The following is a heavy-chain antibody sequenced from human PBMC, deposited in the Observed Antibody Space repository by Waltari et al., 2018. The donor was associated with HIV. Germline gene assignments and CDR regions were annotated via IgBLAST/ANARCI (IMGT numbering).Heavy chain of an antibody. V-gene: IGHV4-39*01. CDR2: IYYTWTT. J-gene: IGHJ4*02. D-gene: IGHD2-21*02. Sequence: QLQLQESGPGLVRPSETLSLTCSVSGGSIRSSGHYWGWLRQSSGKGLGWVGSIYYTWTTYYSPSLKNRLTMSVDATKGQFSLTLKSVTTADTAIYYCARGTIESGVTAGFGFWGQGTLVAVSS. CDR1: GGSIRSSGHY. CDR3: ARGTIESGVTAGFGF.